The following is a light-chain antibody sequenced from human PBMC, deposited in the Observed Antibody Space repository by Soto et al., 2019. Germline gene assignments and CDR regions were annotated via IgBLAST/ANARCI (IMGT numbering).Light chain of an antibody. J-gene: IGKJ1*01. CDR1: QSISYR. CDR2: DAS. Sequence: DIQMTQSPSTLSASVGDRVTITCRASQSISYRLAWYQQKAGKAPQLLIYDASSLESGVPSRFSGSGSGTELTLTITSLQPDDFGTYYCQQFYTYPWTFGQGTKVEIK. CDR3: QQFYTYPWT. V-gene: IGKV1-5*01.